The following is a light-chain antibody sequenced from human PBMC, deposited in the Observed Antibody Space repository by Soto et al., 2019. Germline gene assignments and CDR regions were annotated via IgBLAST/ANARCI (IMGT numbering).Light chain of an antibody. CDR1: SNDVGGYNY. CDR2: EVS. J-gene: IGLJ1*01. Sequence: QAASVSGSPGQSITISCTGTSNDVGGYNYVSWYQQHLGKAPKLMIYEVSNRPSGISNRFSGSKSANTASLTISGLQAEDEADYYCSSYTTSSTYVFGTGTKLTVL. V-gene: IGLV2-14*01. CDR3: SSYTTSSTYV.